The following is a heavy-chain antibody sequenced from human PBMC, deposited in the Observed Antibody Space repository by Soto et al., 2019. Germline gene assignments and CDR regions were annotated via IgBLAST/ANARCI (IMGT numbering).Heavy chain of an antibody. CDR2: IYYSGST. CDR3: AGVSVTTGIDY. J-gene: IGHJ4*02. CDR1: GGSISSYY. D-gene: IGHD4-17*01. Sequence: SETLSLTCTVSGGSISSYYWSWIRRPPGKGLEWIGYIYYSGSTNYNPSLKSRVTISVDTSKNQFSLKLSSVTAADTAVYYCAGVSVTTGIDYWGQGTLVTVSS. V-gene: IGHV4-59*01.